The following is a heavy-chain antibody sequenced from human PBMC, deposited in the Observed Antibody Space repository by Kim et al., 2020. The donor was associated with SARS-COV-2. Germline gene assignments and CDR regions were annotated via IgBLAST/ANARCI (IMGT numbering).Heavy chain of an antibody. J-gene: IGHJ4*02. CDR1: GFTFSTYI. V-gene: IGHV3-23*01. CDR2: INTGGDTT. D-gene: IGHD6-19*01. Sequence: GGSLRLSCAASGFTFSTYIMSWVRQTPGKGLEWVSAINTGGDTTSYADSVKGRFTISRDNSKNTLYLQMSSLRAEDAAVYYCARGPPYSSGPTYYFDNWGQGTLVTVSS. CDR3: ARGPPYSSGPTYYFDN.